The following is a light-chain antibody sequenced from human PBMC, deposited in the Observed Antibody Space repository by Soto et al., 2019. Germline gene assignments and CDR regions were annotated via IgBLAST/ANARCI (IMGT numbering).Light chain of an antibody. Sequence: IVMTQSPATLSVSPGERATLSCRASQSVSSNLAWYQQKPGQAPRLLIYGASTRATGIPARFSGSGSGTEFTLTISSLQFEDFAVYYCQQYDKWPLTFGGGSKVDIX. CDR1: QSVSSN. CDR2: GAS. J-gene: IGKJ4*01. CDR3: QQYDKWPLT. V-gene: IGKV3-15*01.